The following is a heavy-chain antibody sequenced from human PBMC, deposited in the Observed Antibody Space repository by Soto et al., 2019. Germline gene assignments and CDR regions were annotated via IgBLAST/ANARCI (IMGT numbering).Heavy chain of an antibody. D-gene: IGHD6-19*01. CDR2: ISYDGSNK. V-gene: IGHV3-30*18. CDR1: GFTFSSYG. Sequence: QVKLVESGGGVVQPGRSRRRSCAASGFTFSSYGMHWVRQAPGTGLEWVAVISYDGSNKYYADSVKGRFTISRDNSKNTLYLQMNSLRAEDTAVYYCAKDSSSGWYRCEGDLDYWGQGTLVTVSS. J-gene: IGHJ4*02. CDR3: AKDSSSGWYRCEGDLDY.